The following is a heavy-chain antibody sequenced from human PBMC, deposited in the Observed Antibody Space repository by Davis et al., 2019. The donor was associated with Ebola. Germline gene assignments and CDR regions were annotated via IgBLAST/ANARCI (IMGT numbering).Heavy chain of an antibody. CDR2: VLYTGST. CDR1: GGSKSSYY. D-gene: IGHD5-18*01. CDR3: ARGGYSYGFDY. J-gene: IGHJ4*02. V-gene: IGHV4-59*12. Sequence: SETLSLTCTVSGGSKSSYYWSWIRQPPGKGLEWIGSVLYTGSTFYNPSLKRRLTISIDTSKNQFSLKLSSVTAADTAVYYCARGGYSYGFDYWGQGTLVTVSS.